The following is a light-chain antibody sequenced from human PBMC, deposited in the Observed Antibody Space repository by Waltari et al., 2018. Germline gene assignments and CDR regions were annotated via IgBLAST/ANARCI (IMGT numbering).Light chain of an antibody. Sequence: QSVLTQPPSVSGAPGQRVTISCTGSSSNIGAGSDVPWYHQLPGTAPKLLIYDNSYRPSGVPDRFSGSKSGTSASLAITGLQAEDEADYYCQTYDSSLSGVVFGGGTKLTVL. V-gene: IGLV1-40*01. CDR1: SSNIGAGSD. CDR3: QTYDSSLSGVV. J-gene: IGLJ2*01. CDR2: DNS.